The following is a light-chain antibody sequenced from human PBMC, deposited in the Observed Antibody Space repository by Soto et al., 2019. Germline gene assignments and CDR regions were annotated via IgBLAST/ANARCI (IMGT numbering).Light chain of an antibody. V-gene: IGKV3-15*01. Sequence: EIVMTQSPATLSVSPGERATLSCRASQSVNNNLAWYQQKPGQAPRLLIYDASTRATAIPATFSGSGSGTDFTLTISGLQSEDFAVYYCQQYNNWPETFGQGTKV. J-gene: IGKJ1*01. CDR1: QSVNNN. CDR2: DAS. CDR3: QQYNNWPET.